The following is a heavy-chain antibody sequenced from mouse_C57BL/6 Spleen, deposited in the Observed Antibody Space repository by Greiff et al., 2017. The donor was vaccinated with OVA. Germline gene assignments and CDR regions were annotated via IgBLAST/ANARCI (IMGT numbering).Heavy chain of an antibody. V-gene: IGHV5-16*01. CDR1: GFTFSDYY. Sequence: EVHLVESEGGLVQPGSSMKLSCTASGFTFSDYYMAWVRQVPEKGLEWVANINYDGSSTYYLDSLKSRFIISRDNAKNILYLQMSSLKSEDTATYYCAREGGTGAMDYWGQGTSVTVSS. D-gene: IGHD4-1*01. CDR2: INYDGSST. CDR3: AREGGTGAMDY. J-gene: IGHJ4*01.